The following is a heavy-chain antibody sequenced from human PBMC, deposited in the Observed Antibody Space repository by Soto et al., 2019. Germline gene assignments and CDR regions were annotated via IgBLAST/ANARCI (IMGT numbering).Heavy chain of an antibody. J-gene: IGHJ4*02. Sequence: EVQLVESGGGLVKPGGSLRLSCAASGFTFSNAWMSWVRQAPGKGLEWVGRIKSKTDGGTTDYAAPVKGRFTISRDDSKYTLYLQMNSLKTEDTAVYYCTTDRDIVVVPTFDYWGQGTLVTVSS. D-gene: IGHD2-2*01. CDR1: GFTFSNAW. CDR2: IKSKTDGGTT. V-gene: IGHV3-15*01. CDR3: TTDRDIVVVPTFDY.